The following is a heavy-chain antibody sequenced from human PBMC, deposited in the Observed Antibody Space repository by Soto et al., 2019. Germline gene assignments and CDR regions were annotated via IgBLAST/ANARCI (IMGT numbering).Heavy chain of an antibody. Sequence: QITLKESGPTLVKPTQPLTLTCPFSGFSLSTYGVGVGWIRQPPGKALECLALIYWDDDKRYSPSLKSRLTITKDTSKNQVVLTMTNMYPADTATYYCAHRRGDGSGLWNSGTFDMWGQGTMVAFSS. J-gene: IGHJ3*02. CDR3: AHRRGDGSGLWNSGTFDM. V-gene: IGHV2-5*02. D-gene: IGHD3-22*01. CDR2: IYWDDDK. CDR1: GFSLSTYGVG.